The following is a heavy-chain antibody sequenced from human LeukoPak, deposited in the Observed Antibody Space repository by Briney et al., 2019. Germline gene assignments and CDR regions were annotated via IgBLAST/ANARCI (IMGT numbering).Heavy chain of an antibody. CDR1: GFTFSSYG. Sequence: PGGSLRLSCAASGFTFSSYGMSWVRQAPGKGLEWVSTFSGGGGSTYYADSVKGRFTIPRDNSKNTLYLQMNSLGAEDTAVYYCARDRYYYDSSGYSPWGQGTLVTVSS. D-gene: IGHD3-22*01. CDR2: FSGGGGST. J-gene: IGHJ5*02. CDR3: ARDRYYYDSSGYSP. V-gene: IGHV3-23*01.